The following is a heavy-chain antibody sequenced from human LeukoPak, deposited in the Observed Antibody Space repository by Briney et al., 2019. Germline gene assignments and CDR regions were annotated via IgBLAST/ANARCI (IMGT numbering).Heavy chain of an antibody. Sequence: GGSLSLSCAASGFIFSGYWMYWVRQAPGKGLIWVSRINSDGSSTSYADSVKGRFTISRDNAKNTLYLQMNSLRAEDTAVYYCARDPRNLGLDPWGQGTLVTVSS. D-gene: IGHD7-27*01. CDR1: GFIFSGYW. CDR3: ARDPRNLGLDP. CDR2: INSDGSST. J-gene: IGHJ5*02. V-gene: IGHV3-74*01.